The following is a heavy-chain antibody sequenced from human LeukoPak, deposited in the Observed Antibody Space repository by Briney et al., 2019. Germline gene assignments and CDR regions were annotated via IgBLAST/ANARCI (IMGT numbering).Heavy chain of an antibody. Sequence: TGGSLRLSCAASGFTFSGCVMLWVRQAPGKGLEWVSAISGSGGSTYYADSVKGRFTISRDNSKNTLYLQMNSLRAEDTAVYYCAKGSEVDTATFGGWGQGTLVTVSS. CDR1: GFTFSGCV. J-gene: IGHJ4*02. CDR2: ISGSGGST. CDR3: AKGSEVDTATFGG. V-gene: IGHV3-23*01. D-gene: IGHD5-18*01.